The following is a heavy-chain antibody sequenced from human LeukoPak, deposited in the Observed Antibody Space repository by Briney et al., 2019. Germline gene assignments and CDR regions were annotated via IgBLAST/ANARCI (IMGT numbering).Heavy chain of an antibody. D-gene: IGHD2-2*01. CDR1: GFTFSSYS. V-gene: IGHV3-7*01. CDR3: AKAGYCSSTSCPSHYMDV. Sequence: PGGSLRLSCAASGFTFSSYSMSWVRQAPGKGLEWVANIKEDGSDKYYVDSVKGRFTISRDNAKNSLYLQMNSLRAEDTAVYYCAKAGYCSSTSCPSHYMDVWGEGTTVTVSS. CDR2: IKEDGSDK. J-gene: IGHJ6*03.